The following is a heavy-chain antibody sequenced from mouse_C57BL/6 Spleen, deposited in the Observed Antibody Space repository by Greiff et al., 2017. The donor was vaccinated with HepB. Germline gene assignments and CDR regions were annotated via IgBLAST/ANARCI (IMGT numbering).Heavy chain of an antibody. D-gene: IGHD1-1*01. V-gene: IGHV1-76*01. CDR1: GYTFTDYY. CDR2: IYPGSGNT. J-gene: IGHJ1*03. Sequence: QVQLKESGAELVRPGASVKLSCKASGYTFTDYYINWVKQRPGQGLEWIARIYPGSGNTYYNEKFKGKATLTAEKSSSTAYMQLSSLTSEDSAVYFCARNYGSSWNFDVWGTGTTVTVSS. CDR3: ARNYGSSWNFDV.